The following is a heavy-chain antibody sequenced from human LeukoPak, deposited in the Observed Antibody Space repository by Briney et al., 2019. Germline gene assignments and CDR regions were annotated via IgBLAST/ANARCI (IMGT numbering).Heavy chain of an antibody. D-gene: IGHD5-24*01. CDR3: ARSGRGWLPQYGMDV. CDR1: GFTFSSYA. V-gene: IGHV3-7*01. J-gene: IGHJ6*02. Sequence: GGSLRLSCAASGFTFSSYAMSWVRQAPGKGLEWVANIKQDGSEKYYVDSVKGRFTISRDNAKNSLYLQMNSLRAEDTAVYYCARSGRGWLPQYGMDVWGQGTTVTVSS. CDR2: IKQDGSEK.